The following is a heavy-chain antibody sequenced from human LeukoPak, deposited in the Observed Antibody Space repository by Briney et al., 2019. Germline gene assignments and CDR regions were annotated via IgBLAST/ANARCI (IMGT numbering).Heavy chain of an antibody. Sequence: KSSETLSLTCTVSGGSINNYYWSWIRQPPGKGLEWIGFIYYSGSTNYNPSLKSRLTISVDTSKNQFSLKLSSVTAADTAVYYCARSGSGSYHFDYWGQGTLVTVSS. J-gene: IGHJ4*02. CDR2: IYYSGST. V-gene: IGHV4-59*01. CDR3: ARSGSGSYHFDY. D-gene: IGHD3-10*01. CDR1: GGSINNYY.